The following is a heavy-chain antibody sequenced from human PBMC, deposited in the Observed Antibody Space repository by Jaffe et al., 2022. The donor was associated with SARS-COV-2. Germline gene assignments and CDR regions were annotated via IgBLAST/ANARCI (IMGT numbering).Heavy chain of an antibody. CDR3: ARERYHYYDSSGYEY. V-gene: IGHV1-46*04. CDR1: GYTFTSYY. J-gene: IGHJ4*02. D-gene: IGHD3-22*01. CDR2: INPSGGST. Sequence: QVQLVQSGAEVKKPGASVKVSCKASGYTFTSYYMHWVRQAPGQGLEWMGIINPSGGSTSYAQKLQGRVTMTRDTSTSTVYMELSSLRSEDTAVYYCARERYHYYDSSGYEYWGQGTLVTVSS.